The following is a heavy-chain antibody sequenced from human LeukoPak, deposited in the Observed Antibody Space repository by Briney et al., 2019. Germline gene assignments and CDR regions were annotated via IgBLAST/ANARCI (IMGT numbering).Heavy chain of an antibody. V-gene: IGHV4-34*01. J-gene: IGHJ4*02. D-gene: IGHD3-22*01. CDR1: GGSFSGYY. CDR3: ARGVPYYYDSSGYPDPPYYFDY. Sequence: SETLSLTRAVYGGSFSGYYWSWIRQPPGKGLEWIGEINHSGSTNYNPSLKSRVTISVDTSKNQFSLKLSSVTAADTAVYYCARGVPYYYDSSGYPDPPYYFDYWGQGTLVTVSS. CDR2: INHSGST.